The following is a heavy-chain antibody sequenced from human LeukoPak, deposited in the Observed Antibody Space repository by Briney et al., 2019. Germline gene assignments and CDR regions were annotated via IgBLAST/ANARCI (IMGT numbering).Heavy chain of an antibody. D-gene: IGHD3-22*01. J-gene: IGHJ5*02. CDR2: ISHSGTS. CDR1: GGPFRGFF. Sequence: SETLSLTCAVYGGPFRGFFWSWIRQAPGKGLEWIGEISHSGTSNYNPSLKSRITISLDTSKNQFSLKLTSVTAADTAVYYCAREDSSGYGRWFDPWGQGTLVTVSS. V-gene: IGHV4-34*10. CDR3: AREDSSGYGRWFDP.